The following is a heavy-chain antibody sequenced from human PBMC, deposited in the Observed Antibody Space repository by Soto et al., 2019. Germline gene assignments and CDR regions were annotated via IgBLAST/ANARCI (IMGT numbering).Heavy chain of an antibody. J-gene: IGHJ4*02. D-gene: IGHD3-10*01. Sequence: EVQLLESGGGLVQPGGSLRLSCAASGFTFSSYAMSWVRQAPPPGPAWVSGISGSGGSTYYADSVKGRFTISRDNSKNTLYLQMNSLRAEDTAVYYCAKDSSVRGVRYFDYWGQGTLVTVSS. V-gene: IGHV3-23*01. CDR2: ISGSGGST. CDR1: GFTFSSYA. CDR3: AKDSSVRGVRYFDY.